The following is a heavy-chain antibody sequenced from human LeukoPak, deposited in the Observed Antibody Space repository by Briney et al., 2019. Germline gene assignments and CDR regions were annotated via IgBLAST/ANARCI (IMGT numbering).Heavy chain of an antibody. D-gene: IGHD2-21*01. CDR3: ARGRRLLFLALDI. V-gene: IGHV3-53*01. Sequence: PGGSLRLSCAASGFTVSGNYMSWVRQAPGKGLEWVSVIYSGGSTYYADSVKGRFTISRDNSKNTLYLQMNSLRAEDTAVYYCARGRRLLFLALDIWGQGTMVTVSS. CDR2: IYSGGST. J-gene: IGHJ3*02. CDR1: GFTVSGNY.